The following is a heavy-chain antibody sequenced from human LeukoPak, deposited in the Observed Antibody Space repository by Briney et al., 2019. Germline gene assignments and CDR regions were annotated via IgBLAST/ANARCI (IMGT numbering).Heavy chain of an antibody. CDR2: IYHSGST. J-gene: IGHJ5*02. CDR1: GHSISSGFY. D-gene: IGHD5-12*01. V-gene: IGHV4-38-2*02. Sequence: SETLSLTCTVSGHSISSGFYWGWTRQPPGKGLEWIGNIYHSGSTYYNPSLKSRVTISVDTSKNQFSLKLSSVTAADTAVYYCARGHSGVGFDPWGQGTLVTVSS. CDR3: ARGHSGVGFDP.